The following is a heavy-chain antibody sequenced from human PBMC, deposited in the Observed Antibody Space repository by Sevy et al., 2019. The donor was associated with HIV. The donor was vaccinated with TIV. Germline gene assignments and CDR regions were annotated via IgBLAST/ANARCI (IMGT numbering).Heavy chain of an antibody. V-gene: IGHV1-18*01. Sequence: ASVKVSCKASGYTFTSYRITWVRQAPGQGLEWMGWVSAHNGDTNYAQKLQGRVTMTTDTSTSTAYMELRTLRSDDTAVDYCARAYCSGGSCYSLAYWGQGTLVTVSS. J-gene: IGHJ4*02. CDR2: VSAHNGDT. CDR3: ARAYCSGGSCYSLAY. CDR1: GYTFTSYR. D-gene: IGHD2-15*01.